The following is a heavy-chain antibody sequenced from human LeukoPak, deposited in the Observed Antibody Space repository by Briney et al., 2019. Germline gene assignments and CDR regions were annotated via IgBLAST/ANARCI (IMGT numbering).Heavy chain of an antibody. CDR3: ARHTSVGATVDAFDI. CDR1: GYSFTSYW. V-gene: IGHV5-51*01. D-gene: IGHD1-26*01. Sequence: PGASLQISCKGSGYSFTSYWIGWVRQLPGKGLEWMGIIYPDDSDTRYSPSFQGQVTISADKSISTAYLQWSSLKASDTAMYYCARHTSVGATVDAFDIWGQGTMVTVSS. J-gene: IGHJ3*02. CDR2: IYPDDSDT.